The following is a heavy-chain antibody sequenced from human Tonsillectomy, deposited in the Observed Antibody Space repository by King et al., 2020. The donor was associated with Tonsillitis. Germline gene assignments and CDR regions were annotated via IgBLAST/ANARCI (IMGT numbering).Heavy chain of an antibody. Sequence: VQLVESGGGVVQPGRSLRLSCAASEFTFSNHAFHWVRQAPGKGLEWVAVVSSHGSNGFYADSVKSRFTISRDNSKNSLYLQMNALKADDTAVYYCARDNSSWYGAFDIWGQGTVVSVSS. D-gene: IGHD2/OR15-2a*01. CDR1: EFTFSNHA. CDR2: VSSHGSNG. J-gene: IGHJ3*02. CDR3: ARDNSSWYGAFDI. V-gene: IGHV3-30-3*01.